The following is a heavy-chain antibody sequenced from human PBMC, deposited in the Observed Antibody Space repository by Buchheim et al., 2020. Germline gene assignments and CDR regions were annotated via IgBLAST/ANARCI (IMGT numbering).Heavy chain of an antibody. CDR3: ATYYYASGSASYFDY. CDR2: IYYSGNT. J-gene: IGHJ4*02. V-gene: IGHV4-31*03. CDR1: GGSIRSGDYY. D-gene: IGHD3-10*01. Sequence: QVQLQESGPGLVKPSQTLSLTCTVSGGSIRSGDYYWSWIRQHPGKGLEWIGYIYYSGNTYYNPSLKSRLTISVETSKSQFSLKLSSVTAADTAVYYCATYYYASGSASYFDYWGQGTL.